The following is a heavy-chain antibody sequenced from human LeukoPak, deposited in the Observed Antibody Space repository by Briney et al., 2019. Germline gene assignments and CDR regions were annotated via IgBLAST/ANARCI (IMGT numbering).Heavy chain of an antibody. CDR3: AREFDYYYGMDV. D-gene: IGHD3-10*01. CDR2: MNPNSGNT. Sequence: GASVKVSCKASGYTFTSYDINWVRQATGQGLERMGWMNPNSGNTGYAQKFQGRVTMTRNTSISTAYMELSSLRSEDTAVYYCAREFDYYYGMDVWGQGTTVTVSS. CDR1: GYTFTSYD. V-gene: IGHV1-8*01. J-gene: IGHJ6*02.